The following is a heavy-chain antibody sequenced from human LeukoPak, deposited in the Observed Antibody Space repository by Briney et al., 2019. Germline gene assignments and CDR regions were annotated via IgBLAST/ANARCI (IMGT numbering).Heavy chain of an antibody. CDR3: ARGVTRGPGLFDY. CDR2: IYYSGST. J-gene: IGHJ4*02. Sequence: SETLSLTCTVSGGSISSHYWSWIRQPPGKGLEWIGYIYYSGSTNYNPSLKSRVTISVDTSKNQFSLKLSSVTAADTAVYYCARGVTRGPGLFDYWGQGTLVTVSS. V-gene: IGHV4-59*11. CDR1: GGSISSHY. D-gene: IGHD2-15*01.